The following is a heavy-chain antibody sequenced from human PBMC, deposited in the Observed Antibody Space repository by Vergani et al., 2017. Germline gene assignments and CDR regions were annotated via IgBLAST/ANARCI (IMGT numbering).Heavy chain of an antibody. CDR3: ARVLGSGSYYDAFDI. Sequence: QVQLLQSGSELKKPGASVRISCEASGYTFTNYPLIWVRQAPGQGLEWMGGIIPIFGTANYAQKFQGRVTITADESTSTAYMELSSLRSEDTAVYYCARVLGSGSYYDAFDIWGQGTMVTVSS. CDR2: IIPIFGTA. CDR1: GYTFTNYP. D-gene: IGHD3-10*01. V-gene: IGHV1-69*01. J-gene: IGHJ3*02.